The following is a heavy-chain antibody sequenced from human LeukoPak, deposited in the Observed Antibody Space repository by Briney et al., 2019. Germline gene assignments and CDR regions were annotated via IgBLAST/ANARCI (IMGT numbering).Heavy chain of an antibody. J-gene: IGHJ6*02. CDR1: GYTFTSYY. V-gene: IGHV1-46*01. CDR2: INPSGGST. D-gene: IGHD2-2*02. CDR3: ARTIVVPAAISTYYYYGMDV. Sequence: ASVKVSCKASGYTFTSYYVHWVRQAPGQGLEWMGIINPSGGSTSYAQKFQGRVTMTRDTSTSTVYMELSSLRSEDTAVYYCARTIVVPAAISTYYYYGMDVWGQGTTVTVSS.